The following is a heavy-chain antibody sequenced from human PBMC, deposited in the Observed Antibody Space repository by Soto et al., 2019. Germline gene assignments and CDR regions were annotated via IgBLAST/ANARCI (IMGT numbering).Heavy chain of an antibody. CDR1: WFTVSSNY. J-gene: IGHJ4*02. D-gene: IGHD2-15*01. Sequence: EVQLVETGGGLIQPGGALRLSCAASWFTVSSNYMSWVLQAPGKGLEWVSVIYSGGSTYYADSVKGRFTISRDNSKNTRYLQMNSLRAEDTAVYYCARELGGSLRGGFDYWGQGTLVTVSS. V-gene: IGHV3-53*02. CDR3: ARELGGSLRGGFDY. CDR2: IYSGGST.